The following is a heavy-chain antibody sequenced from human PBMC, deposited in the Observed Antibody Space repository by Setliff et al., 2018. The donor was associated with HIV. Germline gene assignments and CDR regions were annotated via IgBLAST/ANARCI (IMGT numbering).Heavy chain of an antibody. D-gene: IGHD6-13*01. J-gene: IGHJ4*01. CDR1: GFTFSNSA. Sequence: SCAASGFTFSNSAMHWVRQAPGKGLGWVAGISYDGSNKHYTDSVKGRFTISRDNSKNTLYLQMNSLRAEDSAVYYCAREVAADGTYFDYWGQGALVTVSS. CDR3: AREVAADGTYFDY. CDR2: ISYDGSNK. V-gene: IGHV3-30*04.